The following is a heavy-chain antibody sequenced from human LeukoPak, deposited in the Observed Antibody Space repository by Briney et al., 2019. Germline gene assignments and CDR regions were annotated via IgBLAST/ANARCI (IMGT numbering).Heavy chain of an antibody. Sequence: ASVKVSCKASGYTFTNYYFHWVRQAPGQGLEWMGIINPRGGSTSYAQKFQGRVTMTRDTSTSTVYMKLSSLRSEDTAVYYCAREIGPIQLHLWGSAFDYWGQGTLVTVSS. CDR2: INPRGGST. V-gene: IGHV1-46*01. J-gene: IGHJ4*02. D-gene: IGHD5-18*01. CDR3: AREIGPIQLHLWGSAFDY. CDR1: GYTFTNYY.